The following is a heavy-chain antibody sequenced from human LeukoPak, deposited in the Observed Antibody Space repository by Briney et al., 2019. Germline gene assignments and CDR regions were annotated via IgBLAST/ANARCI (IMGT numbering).Heavy chain of an antibody. CDR1: GFTFSSYG. CDR2: IRYDGSNK. D-gene: IGHD6-19*01. CDR3: AKGPTTVYSSGFDY. J-gene: IGHJ4*02. V-gene: IGHV3-30*02. Sequence: GGSLRLSCAASGFTFSSYGMHWVRQAPGKGLEWVAFIRYDGSNKYYADSVKGRFTISRDNSKNTLYLQMNSLRAEDTAVYYCAKGPTTVYSSGFDYWGQGTLVTVSS.